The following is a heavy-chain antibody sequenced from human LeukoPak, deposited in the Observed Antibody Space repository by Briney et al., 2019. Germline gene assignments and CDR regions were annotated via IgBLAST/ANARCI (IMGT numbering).Heavy chain of an antibody. CDR3: AKDEGYYDILTGYYLDY. CDR2: IRYDGSNK. V-gene: IGHV3-30*02. CDR1: GFTFSSYG. J-gene: IGHJ4*02. D-gene: IGHD3-9*01. Sequence: GGSLRLSCAASGFTFSSYGMHWVRQAPGKGLEWVAFIRYDGSNKYYADSVKGRFTISRDNSKNTLYLQMNSLRAEDTAVYYCAKDEGYYDILTGYYLDYWGQGTLVTVSS.